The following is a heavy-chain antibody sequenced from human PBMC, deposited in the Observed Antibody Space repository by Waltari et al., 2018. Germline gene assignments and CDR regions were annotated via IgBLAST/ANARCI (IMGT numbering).Heavy chain of an antibody. V-gene: IGHV3-74*01. Sequence: EVELVESGGGVVQPGGSMRLLCEVSGFSLSDRWMHWVRQTPEKGLVWVARVNSDGSNTAYADSVRGRFIISRDTARNTLFLQMSSVRVDDTALYYCVAATPSSDKWGQGTLVTVSS. CDR3: VAATPSSDK. J-gene: IGHJ4*02. CDR2: VNSDGSNT. CDR1: GFSLSDRW. D-gene: IGHD6-19*01.